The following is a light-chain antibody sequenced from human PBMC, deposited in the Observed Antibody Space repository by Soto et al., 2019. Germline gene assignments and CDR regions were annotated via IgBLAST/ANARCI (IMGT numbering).Light chain of an antibody. Sequence: EIVLTQSPGTLSLSPGERATLSCRASQSVSSNLAWYQQKPGQAPRLLIYGASTRATGIPARFSGSGSGTEFTLTISSLQSEDFAVYYCQQYNNWPPGTFGGGTKVDIK. CDR3: QQYNNWPPGT. CDR2: GAS. CDR1: QSVSSN. V-gene: IGKV3-15*01. J-gene: IGKJ4*01.